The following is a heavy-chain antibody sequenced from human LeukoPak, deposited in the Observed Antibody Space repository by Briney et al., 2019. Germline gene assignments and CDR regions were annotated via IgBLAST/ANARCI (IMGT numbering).Heavy chain of an antibody. D-gene: IGHD3-10*01. Sequence: SETLSLTCAVSGGSISSSNWWSWVRQSPGKGLEWIGEIYYSGSTKYNPSLKSRVTISVDKSKSQFSLKLSSVTAADTAVYYCARLHYGSGRNVDYWGQGTLVTVSS. CDR1: GGSISSSNW. J-gene: IGHJ4*02. CDR3: ARLHYGSGRNVDY. V-gene: IGHV4-4*02. CDR2: IYYSGST.